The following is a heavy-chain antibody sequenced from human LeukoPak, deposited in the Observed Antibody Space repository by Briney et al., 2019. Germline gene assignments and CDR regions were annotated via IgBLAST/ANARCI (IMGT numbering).Heavy chain of an antibody. CDR1: GLTFSSSW. J-gene: IGHJ6*02. Sequence: GGSLRLSCAVSGLTFSSSWMDWVRQAPGKGLEWVASINPDGNKKYSADSVKGRFTISRDNAENSLYLQMNSLRAEDTAVYYCARDRSSSLYYYYYYGMDVWGQGTTVTVSS. V-gene: IGHV3-7*01. CDR2: INPDGNKK. D-gene: IGHD6-13*01. CDR3: ARDRSSSLYYYYYYGMDV.